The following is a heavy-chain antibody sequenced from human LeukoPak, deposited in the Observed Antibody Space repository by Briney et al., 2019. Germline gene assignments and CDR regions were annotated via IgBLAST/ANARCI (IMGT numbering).Heavy chain of an antibody. Sequence: GGSLRLSCAASGFTFRIYGMSWVRQAPGKGLEWVAVIWYDGSNKYYADSVKGRFTISRDNSKNTLYLQMNSLRAEDTAVYYCARAWDYGDYVGCFDYWGQGTLVTVSS. CDR1: GFTFRIYG. CDR2: IWYDGSNK. V-gene: IGHV3-33*08. J-gene: IGHJ4*02. CDR3: ARAWDYGDYVGCFDY. D-gene: IGHD4-17*01.